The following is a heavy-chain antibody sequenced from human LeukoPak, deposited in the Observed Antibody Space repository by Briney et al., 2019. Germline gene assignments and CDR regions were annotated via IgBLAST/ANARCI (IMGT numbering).Heavy chain of an antibody. V-gene: IGHV1-2*02. CDR2: INPNSGGT. D-gene: IGHD2-2*01. Sequence: GASVKVSCKASGYTFTGYYMHWVRQAPGQGPEWMGWINPNSGGTNYAQKFQGRVTMTRDTSISTAYMELSRLRSDDTAVYYCARGWYCSSTSCLDPWAREPWSPSP. CDR1: GYTFTGYY. J-gene: IGHJ5*02. CDR3: ARGWYCSSTSCLDP.